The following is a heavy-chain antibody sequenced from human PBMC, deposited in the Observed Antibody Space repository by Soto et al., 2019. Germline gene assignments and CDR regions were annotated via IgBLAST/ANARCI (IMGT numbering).Heavy chain of an antibody. J-gene: IGHJ5*02. D-gene: IGHD6-13*01. V-gene: IGHV1-69*13. CDR2: IIPLFGTT. CDR1: GGNFTNSG. Sequence: RASVKVSCKASGGNFTNSGISWVRQAPGQGLEWMGGIIPLFGTTNYAHKFRGRVTVTADESTSTVYMELNSLRSEDTAMYYCARAHGTSWYNWFDPWGQGTLVTVSS. CDR3: ARAHGTSWYNWFDP.